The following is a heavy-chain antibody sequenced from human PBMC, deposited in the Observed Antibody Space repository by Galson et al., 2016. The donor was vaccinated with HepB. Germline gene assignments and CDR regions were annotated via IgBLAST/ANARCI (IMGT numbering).Heavy chain of an antibody. D-gene: IGHD1-1*01. J-gene: IGHJ4*02. V-gene: IGHV3-15*01. CDR1: GFTSNNAW. CDR2: IKSKDAGGTT. CDR3: TTEGWSDAQFFDY. Sequence: SLRLSCAASGFTSNNAWMNWVRQAPGKGLEWVGRIKSKDAGGTTDYAAPVKGRFSVSRDDSENTLYLQMNRLKTEDTAVYYCTTEGWSDAQFFDYWGQGTLVTVSS.